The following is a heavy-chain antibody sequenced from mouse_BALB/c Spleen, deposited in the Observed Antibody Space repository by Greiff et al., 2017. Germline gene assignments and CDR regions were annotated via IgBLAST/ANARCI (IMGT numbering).Heavy chain of an antibody. J-gene: IGHJ4*01. Sequence: EVKLLESGPELMKPGASVKISCKASGYSFTSYYMHWVKQSHGKSLEWIGYIDPFNGGTSYNQKFKGKATLTVDKSSSTAYMHLSSLTSEDSAVYYCARSRDYYAMDYWGQGTSVTVSS. V-gene: IGHV1S135*01. CDR3: ARSRDYYAMDY. CDR2: IDPFNGGT. CDR1: GYSFTSYY.